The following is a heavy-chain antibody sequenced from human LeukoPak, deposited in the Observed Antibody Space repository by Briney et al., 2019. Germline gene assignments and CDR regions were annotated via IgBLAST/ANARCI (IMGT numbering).Heavy chain of an antibody. J-gene: IGHJ4*02. CDR2: ISAYNGNT. CDR3: ARNPLNYGSGSYLEDY. D-gene: IGHD3-10*01. V-gene: IGHV1-18*04. CDR1: GYTFTSYG. Sequence: ASVKVSCKASGYTFTSYGISWVRQAPGQGLEWMGLISAYNGNTNYAQKLQGRVTMTTDTSTSTAYMELRSLRSDDTAVYYCARNPLNYGSGSYLEDYWGQGTLVTVSS.